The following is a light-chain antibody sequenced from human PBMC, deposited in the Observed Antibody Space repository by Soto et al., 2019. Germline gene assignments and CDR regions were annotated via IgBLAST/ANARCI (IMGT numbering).Light chain of an antibody. J-gene: IGKJ4*01. CDR2: WAS. CDR1: QSVLYSSNNMNY. V-gene: IGKV4-1*01. Sequence: DIVMTQSPDSLAVSLGERATINCKSSQSVLYSSNNMNYLAWYQQKPGQPPKLLISWASTREYGVPDRFSGSGSGTDFTLAISSLRAEDVAVYYCQQYYGTPLTFGGGTKVEIK. CDR3: QQYYGTPLT.